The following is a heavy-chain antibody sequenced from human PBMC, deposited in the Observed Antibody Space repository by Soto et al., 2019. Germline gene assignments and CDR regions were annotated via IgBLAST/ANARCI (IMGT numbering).Heavy chain of an antibody. J-gene: IGHJ6*02. Sequence: QVQLVESGGGVVQPGRSLRLSCAASGFTVSEYAMHWVRQAPSKGLEWVAVISYDGTNKYYADSVKGRFTISRDTSKNTLFLQMNSLRSEDTALYYCARGYGYGTDAWGQGTTVSVSS. D-gene: IGHD3-16*01. CDR3: ARGYGYGTDA. CDR1: GFTVSEYA. V-gene: IGHV3-30-3*01. CDR2: ISYDGTNK.